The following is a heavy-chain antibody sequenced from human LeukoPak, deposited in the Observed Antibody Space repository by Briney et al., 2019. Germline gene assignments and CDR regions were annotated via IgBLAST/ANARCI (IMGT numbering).Heavy chain of an antibody. D-gene: IGHD2-15*01. Sequence: SETLSLTCAVYGGSFSGYYWTWIRQPPGKGLEWIGEIIHSGSTYYNPSLKSRVTISVDTSKNQFSLKLSSVTAADTAVYYCARGRSEGCSGGSCYSDNWFDPWGQGTLVTVSS. J-gene: IGHJ5*02. V-gene: IGHV4-34*01. CDR3: ARGRSEGCSGGSCYSDNWFDP. CDR1: GGSFSGYY. CDR2: IIHSGST.